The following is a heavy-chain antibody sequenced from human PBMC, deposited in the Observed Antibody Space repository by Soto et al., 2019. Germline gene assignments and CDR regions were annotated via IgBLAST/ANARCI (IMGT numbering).Heavy chain of an antibody. CDR2: IDPSDSYT. D-gene: IGHD6-6*01. CDR1: GYSFTSYW. J-gene: IGHJ6*02. Sequence: PGESLKISCKGSGYSFTSYWISWVRQMPGKGLEWMGRIDPSDSYTNYSPSFQGHVTISADKSISTAYLQWSSLKASDTAMYYCARHKKQFVPRNYYYVLDVWGQGTTVTGSS. V-gene: IGHV5-10-1*01. CDR3: ARHKKQFVPRNYYYVLDV.